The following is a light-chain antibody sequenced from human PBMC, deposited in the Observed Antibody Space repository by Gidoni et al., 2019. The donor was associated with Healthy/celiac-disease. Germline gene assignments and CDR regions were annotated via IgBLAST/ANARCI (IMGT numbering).Light chain of an antibody. Sequence: EIVLTQSPATLSLSPGERATLSGRASQSVSSYLAWYQQKPGQAPRLLIYDSSNRSTGIPARFSGSGSGTDFTLTISSLAPEDFAVYYCQQRSNWPPFTFGPGTKVDIK. CDR1: QSVSSY. CDR2: DSS. J-gene: IGKJ3*01. CDR3: QQRSNWPPFT. V-gene: IGKV3-11*01.